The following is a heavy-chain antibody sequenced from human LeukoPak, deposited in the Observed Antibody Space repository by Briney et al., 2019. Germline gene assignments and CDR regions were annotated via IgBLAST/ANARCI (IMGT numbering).Heavy chain of an antibody. CDR2: IYNGGST. V-gene: IGHV3-53*01. CDR3: ARDRNRRYDLLHY. Sequence: PGGSLRLSCAASGFTVSSSYMNWVRQAPGRGLEWVSVIYNGGSTSYADSVKGRFTISRDNSKNTLYLQMNTLSVEDTAVYYCARDRNRRYDLLHYWGQGTLVTVSS. J-gene: IGHJ4*02. D-gene: IGHD5-12*01. CDR1: GFTVSSSY.